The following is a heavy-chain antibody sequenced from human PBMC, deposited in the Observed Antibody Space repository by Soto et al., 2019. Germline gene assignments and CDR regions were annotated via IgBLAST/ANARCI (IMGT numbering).Heavy chain of an antibody. D-gene: IGHD3-22*01. CDR2: INAGNGNT. Sequence: GASVKVSCKASGYTFTSYAMHWVRQAPGQRLEWMGWINAGNGNTKYSQKFQGRVTITRDTSASTAYMELSSLRSEDTAVYYCARDYARGYYDSSGYYPPPPDYWGQGTLVTVSS. V-gene: IGHV1-3*01. J-gene: IGHJ4*02. CDR1: GYTFTSYA. CDR3: ARDYARGYYDSSGYYPPPPDY.